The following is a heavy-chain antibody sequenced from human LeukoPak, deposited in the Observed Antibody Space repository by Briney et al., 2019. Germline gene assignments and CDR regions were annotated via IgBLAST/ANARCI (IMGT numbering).Heavy chain of an antibody. J-gene: IGHJ2*01. CDR1: GLTFSSYS. V-gene: IGHV3-23*01. CDR3: AKLDYYDSSGYLLRGWYFDL. Sequence: GGSLRLSCAASGLTFSSYSMSWVRQAPGKGLEWVSAISGSGGSTYYADSVKGRFTISRDNSKNTLYLQMNSLRAEDTAVYYCAKLDYYDSSGYLLRGWYFDLWGRGILVTVSS. CDR2: ISGSGGST. D-gene: IGHD3-22*01.